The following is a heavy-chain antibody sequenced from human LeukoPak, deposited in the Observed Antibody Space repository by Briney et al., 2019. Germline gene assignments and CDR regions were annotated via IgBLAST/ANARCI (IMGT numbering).Heavy chain of an antibody. CDR3: ATPRYCSGGSCQYFDY. CDR1: GGSISSSSYY. V-gene: IGHV4-39*07. Sequence: SETLSLTCTVSGGSISSSSYYWGWLRQPPGRGLEWLGSIYYSGSTYYNPSLKSRVTISVDTSKNQFSLKLSSVTAADTAVYYCATPRYCSGGSCQYFDYWGQGTLVTVSS. D-gene: IGHD2-15*01. CDR2: IYYSGST. J-gene: IGHJ4*02.